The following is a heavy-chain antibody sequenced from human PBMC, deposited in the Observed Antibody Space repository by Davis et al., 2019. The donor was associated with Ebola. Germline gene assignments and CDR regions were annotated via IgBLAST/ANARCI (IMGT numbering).Heavy chain of an antibody. J-gene: IGHJ6*04. V-gene: IGHV4-34*01. Sequence: SETLSLTCAVYGGSFSGYYWSWIRQPPGKGLEWIGEINHSGSTNYNPSLKSRVTISIDTANKQISLKLSSVTAADTAVYYCARGRLLEWPPTFYGMDVWGKGTTVTVSS. D-gene: IGHD3-3*01. CDR3: ARGRLLEWPPTFYGMDV. CDR2: INHSGST. CDR1: GGSFSGYY.